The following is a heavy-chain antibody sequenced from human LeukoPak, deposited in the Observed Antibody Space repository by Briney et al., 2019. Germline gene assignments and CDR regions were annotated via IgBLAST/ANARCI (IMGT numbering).Heavy chain of an antibody. Sequence: GGSLRLSCAASRFTFSTYSMNWVRQAPGKGLEWVSSIDSTSTYIYYADSVKGRFIISRDNAKNSLYLQMDSLRAEDTAVYYCARDSLVGSTTPVFDYWGQGTLVTVSS. CDR1: RFTFSTYS. J-gene: IGHJ4*02. D-gene: IGHD1-26*01. V-gene: IGHV3-21*04. CDR3: ARDSLVGSTTPVFDY. CDR2: IDSTSTYI.